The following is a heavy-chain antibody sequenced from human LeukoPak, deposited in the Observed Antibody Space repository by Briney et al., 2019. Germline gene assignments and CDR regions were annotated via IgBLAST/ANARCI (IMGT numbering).Heavy chain of an antibody. CDR2: IYTSGST. J-gene: IGHJ6*03. V-gene: IGHV4-4*07. CDR1: GGSISSYY. CDR3: ARFYGSGSYYNSYYYYYYYMDV. D-gene: IGHD3-10*01. Sequence: SETLSLTCTVSGGSISSYYWSWIRQPAGKGLEWIGRIYTSGSTNYNPSLKSRVTISVDTSKNQFSLKLSSVTAADTAVYYCARFYGSGSYYNSYYYYYYYMDVWGKGTTVTISS.